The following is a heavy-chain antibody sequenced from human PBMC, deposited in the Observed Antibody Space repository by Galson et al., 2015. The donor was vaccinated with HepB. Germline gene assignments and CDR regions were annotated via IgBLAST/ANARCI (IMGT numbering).Heavy chain of an antibody. V-gene: IGHV3-21*01. CDR1: GFTFSSYS. J-gene: IGHJ4*02. D-gene: IGHD2-15*01. CDR2: ISSSSSYI. Sequence: SLRLSCAASGFTFSSYSMNWVRQAPGKGLEWVSSISSSSSYIYYADSVKGRFTISRDNAKNSLYLQMNSLRAEDTAVYYCAREGPVVVAAFDYWGQGTLVTVSS. CDR3: AREGPVVVAAFDY.